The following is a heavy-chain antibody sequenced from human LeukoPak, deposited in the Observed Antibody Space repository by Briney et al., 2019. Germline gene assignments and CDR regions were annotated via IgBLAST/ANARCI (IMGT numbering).Heavy chain of an antibody. CDR3: AKDYGSGDSSPYPFDN. J-gene: IGHJ4*02. CDR1: GFTFSSYA. D-gene: IGHD3-10*01. Sequence: PWGALRLSCAASGFTFSSYAMSWVRQAPGKGLVWVTGINANGGRKYYADSVKGRFTISRDNSKNTLFVQMDSLRAEDTAVYYCAKDYGSGDSSPYPFDNWGQGTLVTVSS. CDR2: INANGGRK. V-gene: IGHV3-23*01.